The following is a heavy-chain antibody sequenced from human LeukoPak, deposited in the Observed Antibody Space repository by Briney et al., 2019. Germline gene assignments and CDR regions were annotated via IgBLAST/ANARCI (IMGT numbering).Heavy chain of an antibody. D-gene: IGHD3-10*01. CDR1: GYTFTAHY. J-gene: IGHJ2*01. Sequence: GASVKVSCKTSGYTFTAHYIHWVRQAPGQGLEWMGWIDTNSGGTNYAQKFLGSVTMTGDTSINTAFMEIRRLRSDDTAIYYCARGRGTTMVRGVITNYFDLWGRGSLVTVPS. CDR3: ARGRGTTMVRGVITNYFDL. CDR2: IDTNSGGT. V-gene: IGHV1-2*02.